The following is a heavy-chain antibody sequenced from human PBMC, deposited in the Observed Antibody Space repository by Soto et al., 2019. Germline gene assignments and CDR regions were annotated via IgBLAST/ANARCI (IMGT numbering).Heavy chain of an antibody. V-gene: IGHV2-5*02. D-gene: IGHD4-17*01. Sequence: SGPTLVNPTQTLTLTCTFSGFSLSTSGVGVGWIRQPPGNALEWLALIYWDDDKRYSPSLKSRLTITKDTSKNQVVLTMTNMDPVDTATYYCAHPNPRYGDYAAEYFQHWGQGTLVTVSS. J-gene: IGHJ1*01. CDR3: AHPNPRYGDYAAEYFQH. CDR1: GFSLSTSGVG. CDR2: IYWDDDK.